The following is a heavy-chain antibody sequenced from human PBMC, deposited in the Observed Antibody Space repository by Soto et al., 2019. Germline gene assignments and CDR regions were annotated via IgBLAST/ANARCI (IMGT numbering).Heavy chain of an antibody. V-gene: IGHV1-46*03. Sequence: QVQLVQSGAEVKKPGASVKVSCKASGYTFTTYYIHWVRQAPEQGLEWMGIINPRGGSTSYVQEFQGRVTMTRDTSTSTVYMELSSLRSEDTAVYYCARGSSWDYYYGMDVWGQGTTVTVSS. CDR1: GYTFTTYY. CDR2: INPRGGST. J-gene: IGHJ6*02. D-gene: IGHD6-13*01. CDR3: ARGSSWDYYYGMDV.